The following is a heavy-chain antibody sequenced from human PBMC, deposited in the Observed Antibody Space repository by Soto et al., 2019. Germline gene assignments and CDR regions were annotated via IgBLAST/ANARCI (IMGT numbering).Heavy chain of an antibody. CDR2: IKKDGSEK. V-gene: IGHV3-7*01. J-gene: IGHJ3*01. Sequence: GGSLRLACSSSGFPFSSYWMIWVRQASGKGLEWVASIKKDGSEKYYLASAKGRFTISRDNAKNSLSLQMKSLRAEETAVYDCARDRRRIGRERFAVWSQGTMVT. CDR3: ARDRRRIGRERFAV. D-gene: IGHD2-15*01. CDR1: GFPFSSYW.